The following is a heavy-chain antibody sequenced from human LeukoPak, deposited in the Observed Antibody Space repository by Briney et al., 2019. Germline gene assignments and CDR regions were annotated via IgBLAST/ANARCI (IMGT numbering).Heavy chain of an antibody. V-gene: IGHV3-7*03. CDR3: ARDNPPDY. J-gene: IGHJ4*02. CDR1: GFTFSSSW. CDR2: IKQDGSEK. Sequence: GGSLRLSCVASGFTFSSSWMSWVRRAPGKGLEWVANIKQDGSEKSYVESVRGRFTISRDNAKNSLYLQLNSLRAEDTALYYCARDNPPDYWGQGALVTVSS.